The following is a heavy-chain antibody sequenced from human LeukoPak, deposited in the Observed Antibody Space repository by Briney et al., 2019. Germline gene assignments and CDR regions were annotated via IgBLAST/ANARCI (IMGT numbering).Heavy chain of an antibody. J-gene: IGHJ4*02. V-gene: IGHV3-11*06. Sequence: GGSLRLSCAASGFTFSDYYMSWIRQAPGKGLEWVSYISSSSSYTNYADSVKGRFTISRDNAKNSLYLQMNNLRAEDTAVYYCATNSRYGDVDYWGQGTLVTVSS. CDR1: GFTFSDYY. D-gene: IGHD4-17*01. CDR3: ATNSRYGDVDY. CDR2: ISSSSSYT.